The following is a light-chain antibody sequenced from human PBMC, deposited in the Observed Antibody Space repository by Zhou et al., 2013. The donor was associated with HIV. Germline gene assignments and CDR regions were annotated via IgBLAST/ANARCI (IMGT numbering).Light chain of an antibody. CDR1: QDINNY. J-gene: IGKJ1*01. Sequence: DIQMTQSPSSLSASVGDRVTITCRASQDINNYLAWYQQKPGKVPKLLIYAASTLQSGVPSRFSGSGSGTDFTLTISSLQPEDVATYYCQKYDTAPWTFGQGTKVEIQ. CDR3: QKYDTAPWT. V-gene: IGKV1-27*01. CDR2: AAS.